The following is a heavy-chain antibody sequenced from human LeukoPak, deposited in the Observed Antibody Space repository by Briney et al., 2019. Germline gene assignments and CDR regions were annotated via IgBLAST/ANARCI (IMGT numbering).Heavy chain of an antibody. CDR1: GYIFTNYY. V-gene: IGHV1-46*01. CDR3: ARSEIYGDYGGLDF. CDR2: INLSGGTT. D-gene: IGHD4-17*01. Sequence: ASVKVSCKASGYIFTNYYIHWVRQAPGQGLEWMGIINLSGGTTIYAQNFQGRDTMTRDMSTSTVYMELSSLRSEDTAIFHCARSEIYGDYGGLDFWGQGTLVTVSS. J-gene: IGHJ4*02.